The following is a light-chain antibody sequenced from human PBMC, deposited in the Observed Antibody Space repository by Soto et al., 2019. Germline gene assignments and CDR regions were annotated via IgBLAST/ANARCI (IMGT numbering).Light chain of an antibody. V-gene: IGKV3-11*01. Sequence: EIVLTQSPATLSLSPGERATLSCRASQSVSSYLAWYQQKPGQAPSLLIYGASTRATGIPARFSGSGSGTDFALKISRVEAEDVGVYYCMQGTHWPITFGQGTRLEIK. CDR1: QSVSSY. CDR2: GAS. CDR3: MQGTHWPIT. J-gene: IGKJ5*01.